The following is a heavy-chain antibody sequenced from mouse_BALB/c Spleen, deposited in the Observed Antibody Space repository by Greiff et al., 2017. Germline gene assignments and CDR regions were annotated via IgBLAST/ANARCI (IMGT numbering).Heavy chain of an antibody. D-gene: IGHD2-4*01. Sequence: VQLQQSGAELAKPGASVKMSCKASGYTFTSYWMHWVKQRPGQGLEWIGYINPSTGYTEYNQKFKDKATLTADKSSSTAYMQLSSLTSEDSAVYYCARDYDKAYFDYWGQGTTLTVSS. CDR3: ARDYDKAYFDY. CDR1: GYTFTSYW. CDR2: INPSTGYT. J-gene: IGHJ2*01. V-gene: IGHV1-7*01.